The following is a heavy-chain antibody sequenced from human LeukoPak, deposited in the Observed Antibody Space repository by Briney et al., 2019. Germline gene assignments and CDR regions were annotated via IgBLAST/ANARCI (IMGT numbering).Heavy chain of an antibody. CDR2: ISSSSSYI. CDR1: GFTFSSYS. Sequence: GGSLRLSCAASGFTFSSYSMNWVRQAPGKGLEWVSSISSSSSYIYYADSVKGRFTISRDNAKNSLYLQMNSLRAEDTAVYYCARDYSCSCYMDYWGQGTLVTVSS. J-gene: IGHJ4*02. CDR3: ARDYSCSCYMDY. D-gene: IGHD6-13*01. V-gene: IGHV3-21*01.